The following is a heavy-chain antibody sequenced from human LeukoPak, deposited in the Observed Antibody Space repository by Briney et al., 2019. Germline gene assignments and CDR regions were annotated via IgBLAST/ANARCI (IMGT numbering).Heavy chain of an antibody. CDR2: IYYSRST. D-gene: IGHD4/OR15-4a*01. CDR1: GGSISSGGYY. J-gene: IGHJ4*02. CDR3: ARVRRDADANQFDY. V-gene: IGHV4-31*03. Sequence: SQTLSLTCTVSGGSISSGGYYWSWIRQHPGKGLEWIGYIYYSRSTCYNPSLKSRVTISVDTSKNQFSLKLSSVTAADTAVYYCARVRRDADANQFDYWGQGTLVTVSS.